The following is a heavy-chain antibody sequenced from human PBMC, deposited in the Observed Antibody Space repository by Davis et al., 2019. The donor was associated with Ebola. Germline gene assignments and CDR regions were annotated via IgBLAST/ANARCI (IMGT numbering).Heavy chain of an antibody. J-gene: IGHJ6*02. Sequence: ASVKVSCKASGYTFTSYDINWVRQATGQGLEWMGWMNPNSGNTGYAQKFQGRVTMTRNTSISTAYMELSSLRSEDTAVYYCARGASDYAFSLYYYYYGMDVWGQGTTVTVSS. CDR3: ARGASDYAFSLYYYYYGMDV. CDR1: GYTFTSYD. V-gene: IGHV1-8*01. D-gene: IGHD5-12*01. CDR2: MNPNSGNT.